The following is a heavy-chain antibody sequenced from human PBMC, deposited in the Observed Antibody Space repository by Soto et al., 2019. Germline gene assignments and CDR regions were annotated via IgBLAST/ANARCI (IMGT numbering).Heavy chain of an antibody. D-gene: IGHD3-3*01. CDR1: GGTFSSYT. V-gene: IGHV1-69*02. CDR2: IIPILGIA. Sequence: SVKVSCKASGGTFSSYTISWVRQAPGQGLEWMGRIIPILGIANYAQKFQGRVTITADKSTSTAYMELSSLRSEDTAVYYCARVTIFGVGYYYMDVWGKGTTVTVSS. CDR3: ARVTIFGVGYYYMDV. J-gene: IGHJ6*03.